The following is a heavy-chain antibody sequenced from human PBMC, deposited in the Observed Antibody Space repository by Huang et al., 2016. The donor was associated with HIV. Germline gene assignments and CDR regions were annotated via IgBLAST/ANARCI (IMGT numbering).Heavy chain of an antibody. Sequence: QLQLQESGPGLVKPSETLSLTCTVSGGSIRSDNYYWGWIRQPPGKGLEWIESIYYSGSTNYNPSLKCRVTITVDTSKNQFSLKMRSVTAADTAVYYCARLPGSITMIRGVITDPYWGQGTLVTVSS. CDR1: GGSIRSDNYY. J-gene: IGHJ4*02. CDR2: IYYSGST. CDR3: ARLPGSITMIRGVITDPY. D-gene: IGHD3-10*01. V-gene: IGHV4-39*01.